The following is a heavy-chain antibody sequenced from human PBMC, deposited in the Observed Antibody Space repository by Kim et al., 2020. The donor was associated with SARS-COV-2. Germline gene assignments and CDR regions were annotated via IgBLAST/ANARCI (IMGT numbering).Heavy chain of an antibody. CDR1: GGSISSGGYY. Sequence: SETLSLTCTVSGGSISSGGYYWSWIRQHPGKGLEWIGYIYYSGSTYYNPSLKSRVTISVDTSKNQFSLKLSSVTAADTAVYYCAREPPWGYFDYWGQGTLVTVSS. CDR3: AREPPWGYFDY. J-gene: IGHJ4*02. V-gene: IGHV4-31*03. D-gene: IGHD1-26*01. CDR2: IYYSGST.